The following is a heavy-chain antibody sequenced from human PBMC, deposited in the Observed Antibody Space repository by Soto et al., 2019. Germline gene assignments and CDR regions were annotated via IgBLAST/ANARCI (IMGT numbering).Heavy chain of an antibody. CDR1: GLTFSNDW. Sequence: LRLSCAASGLTFSNDWMNWVRQGPGKGLEWVSRIISGGSRVYYADFVKGRFTTARDNAKKMLYLELHSLTAEDTAVYYCARERTSKGGLDVWGQGTTVTVSS. V-gene: IGHV3-74*01. CDR2: IISGGSRV. CDR3: ARERTSKGGLDV. J-gene: IGHJ6*02.